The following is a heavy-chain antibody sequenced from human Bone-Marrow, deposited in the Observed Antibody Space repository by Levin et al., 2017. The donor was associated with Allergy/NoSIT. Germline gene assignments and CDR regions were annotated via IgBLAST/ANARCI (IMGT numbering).Heavy chain of an antibody. Sequence: TTGGSLRLSCTASGFPFSDYYMSWIRQAPGKGLEWLSYISVSGSVIDYADSVKGRFTISRDNAKNSVYLQLDSLRVEDTALYFCAREAAAAGTSNWFDFWGQGTQVTVSP. J-gene: IGHJ5*01. D-gene: IGHD6-13*01. CDR2: ISVSGSVI. V-gene: IGHV3-11*01. CDR3: AREAAAAGTSNWFDF. CDR1: GFPFSDYY.